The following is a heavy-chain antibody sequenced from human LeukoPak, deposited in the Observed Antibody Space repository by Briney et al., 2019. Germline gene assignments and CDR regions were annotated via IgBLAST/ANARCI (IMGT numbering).Heavy chain of an antibody. CDR3: ARGGGSPHS. D-gene: IGHD3-10*01. Sequence: PSETLSPTRTVSGGSIKNHYWSWIRQPPGRGPEWIGYIYFTGSTNYNPSLKSRVTISLDTPKNQFSLTLRSVTTADTAVYYCARGGGSPHSWGQGTLVTVSS. J-gene: IGHJ4*02. CDR1: GGSIKNHY. CDR2: IYFTGST. V-gene: IGHV4-59*11.